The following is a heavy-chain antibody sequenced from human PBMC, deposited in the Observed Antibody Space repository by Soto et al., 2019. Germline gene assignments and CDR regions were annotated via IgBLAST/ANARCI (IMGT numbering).Heavy chain of an antibody. CDR2: ISYDGSNK. CDR3: ARDQRTMVRGVRYYYYGMDV. Sequence: QVQLVESGGGVVQPGRSLRLSCAASGFTFSSYAMHWVRQAPGKGLEWVAVISYDGSNKYYADSVKGRFTISRDNSKNTXYXXMNSLRAEDTAVYYCARDQRTMVRGVRYYYYGMDVWGQGTTVTVSS. D-gene: IGHD3-10*01. V-gene: IGHV3-30-3*01. CDR1: GFTFSSYA. J-gene: IGHJ6*02.